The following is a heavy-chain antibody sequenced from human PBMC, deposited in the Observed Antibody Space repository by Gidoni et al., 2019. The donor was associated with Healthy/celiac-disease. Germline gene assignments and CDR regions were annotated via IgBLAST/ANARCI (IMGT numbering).Heavy chain of an antibody. Sequence: EVQLVESGGGLVQHGGSLRLSCAASGFTFSSYWMHWVRQAPGKGLVWVSRINSDGSSTSYADSVKGRFTISRDNAKNTLYLQMNSLRAEDTAVYYCAREGYCSGGSCLTFWFDPWGQGTLVTVSS. CDR1: GFTFSSYW. D-gene: IGHD2-15*01. V-gene: IGHV3-74*01. J-gene: IGHJ5*02. CDR3: AREGYCSGGSCLTFWFDP. CDR2: INSDGSST.